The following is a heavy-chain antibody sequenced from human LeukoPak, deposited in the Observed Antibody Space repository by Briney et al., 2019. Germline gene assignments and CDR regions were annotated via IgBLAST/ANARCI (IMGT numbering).Heavy chain of an antibody. J-gene: IGHJ4*02. V-gene: IGHV3-48*04. Sequence: GGSLRLSCAASGFTFSSYGMNWARQAPGKGLEWVSYISSSGSTIYYADSVKGRFTISRDNAKNSLYLQMNSLRAEDTAVYYCARDPRMSQSYYFDYWGQGTLVTVSS. CDR1: GFTFSSYG. CDR3: ARDPRMSQSYYFDY. CDR2: ISSSGSTI.